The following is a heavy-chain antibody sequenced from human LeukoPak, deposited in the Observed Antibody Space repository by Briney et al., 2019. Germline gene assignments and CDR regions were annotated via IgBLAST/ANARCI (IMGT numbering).Heavy chain of an antibody. D-gene: IGHD3-22*01. Sequence: GSLRLSCAASGFTFSSYSMNWVRQAPGKGLEWISSISSSSSYIYYADSVKGRFTICKDNAKNTLNLQMNSLRAEDTAVYYCARDLGQYYDTSDNWFDPWGQGTLVTVSS. CDR3: ARDLGQYYDTSDNWFDP. V-gene: IGHV3-21*01. J-gene: IGHJ5*02. CDR1: GFTFSSYS. CDR2: ISSSSSYI.